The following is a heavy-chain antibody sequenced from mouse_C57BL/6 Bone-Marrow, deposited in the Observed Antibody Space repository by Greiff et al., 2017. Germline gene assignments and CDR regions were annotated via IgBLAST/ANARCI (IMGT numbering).Heavy chain of an antibody. CDR3: AREKLITTVVAHFDY. Sequence: VQLQQPGAELVKPGASVKLSCKASGYTFTSYWMQWVKQRPGQGLEWIGEMDPSDSYTNYNQKFKGKATLTVDTSSSTAYMQLSSLTSEDSAVYYCAREKLITTVVAHFDYWGQGTTLTVSS. V-gene: IGHV1-50*01. D-gene: IGHD1-1*01. J-gene: IGHJ2*01. CDR2: MDPSDSYT. CDR1: GYTFTSYW.